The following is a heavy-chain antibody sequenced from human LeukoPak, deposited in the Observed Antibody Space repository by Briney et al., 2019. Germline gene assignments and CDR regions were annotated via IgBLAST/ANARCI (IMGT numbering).Heavy chain of an antibody. J-gene: IGHJ4*02. Sequence: SETLSLTCAVYGGSFSGYYWSWIRQPPGKGLEWIGEINHSGSTNYNPSLKSRVTISVDTSKNQFSLKLSSVTAADTAVYYCAGVVTIFGVVTRAFDYWGQGTLVTVSS. CDR3: AGVVTIFGVVTRAFDY. V-gene: IGHV4-34*01. CDR1: GGSFSGYY. CDR2: INHSGST. D-gene: IGHD3-3*01.